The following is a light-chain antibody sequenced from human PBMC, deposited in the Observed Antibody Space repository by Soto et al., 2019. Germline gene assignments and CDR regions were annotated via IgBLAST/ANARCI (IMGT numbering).Light chain of an antibody. J-gene: IGKJ1*01. CDR3: HQYNGFWW. CDR1: QSISGS. CDR2: EAS. V-gene: IGKV1-5*03. Sequence: DLQMTQSPSTLSASVGDRVTITCRASQSISGSLAWYQQKPGKAPKLLIYEASNLKSGVPSRFSGSGSGTEYTLTISSLQPDDSASYYWHQYNGFWWFCQGTSVESK.